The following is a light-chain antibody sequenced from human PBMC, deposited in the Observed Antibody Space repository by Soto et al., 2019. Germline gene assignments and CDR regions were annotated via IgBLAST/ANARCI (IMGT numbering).Light chain of an antibody. CDR2: GAS. V-gene: IGKV3D-20*02. CDR1: QSVSSTY. CDR3: HQRQYWPPIT. J-gene: IGKJ5*01. Sequence: EILLTQSPGTLSLSPGETATLSCRASQSVSSTYLAWYQQKPGQAPGLLLYGASNRASGIPDRFAGSGSGTDFTLTISSLEPEDFAVYYCHQRQYWPPITFGQGTRLEIK.